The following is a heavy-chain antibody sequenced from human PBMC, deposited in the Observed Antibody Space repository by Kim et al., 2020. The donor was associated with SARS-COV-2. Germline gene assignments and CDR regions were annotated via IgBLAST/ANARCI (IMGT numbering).Heavy chain of an antibody. V-gene: IGHV4-31*03. J-gene: IGHJ5*02. D-gene: IGHD6-13*01. CDR2: IYYSGST. Sequence: SETLSLTCTVSGGSISSGGYYWSWIRQHPGKGLEWIGYIYYSGSTYYNPSLKSRVTISVDTSKNQFSLKLSSVTAADTAVYYCARGFSSSWPNWFDPWGQGTLVTVSS. CDR3: ARGFSSSWPNWFDP. CDR1: GGSISSGGYY.